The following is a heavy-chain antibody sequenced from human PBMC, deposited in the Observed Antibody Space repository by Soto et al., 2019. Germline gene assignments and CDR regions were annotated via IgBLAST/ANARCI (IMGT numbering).Heavy chain of an antibody. V-gene: IGHV5-10-1*01. CDR3: ASIAAAAQGGYYYYGMDV. D-gene: IGHD6-13*01. CDR2: IDPSDSYT. Sequence: GESLKISCKGSGYSFTSYWISWVRQMPGKGLGWMGRIDPSDSYTNYSPSFQGHVTISADKSISTAYLQWSSLKASDTAMYYCASIAAAAQGGYYYYGMDVWGQGTTVTAP. CDR1: GYSFTSYW. J-gene: IGHJ6*02.